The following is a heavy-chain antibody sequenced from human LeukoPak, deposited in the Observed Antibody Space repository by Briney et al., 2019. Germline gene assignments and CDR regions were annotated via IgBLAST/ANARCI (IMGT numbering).Heavy chain of an antibody. J-gene: IGHJ5*02. CDR1: GGSFSGYY. CDR3: ARGRLGGSGSYCHNWFDP. Sequence: PSETLSLTCAVYGGSFSGYYWSWIRQPPGKGLEWIGEINHRGTTNYNPSLKSRITISLDTSKNHFSLRLSSVTAADTAVYYCARGRLGGSGSYCHNWFDPWGQGTLVTVSS. D-gene: IGHD3-10*01. V-gene: IGHV4-34*01. CDR2: INHRGTT.